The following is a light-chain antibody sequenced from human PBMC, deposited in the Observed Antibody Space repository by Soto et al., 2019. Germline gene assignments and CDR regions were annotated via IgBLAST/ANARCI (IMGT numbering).Light chain of an antibody. CDR2: GAS. CDR3: QQYGSSIRT. J-gene: IGKJ1*01. CDR1: QSVTTY. V-gene: IGKV3-20*01. Sequence: EIVLTQSPGTLSLSPGERASLSCRASQSVTTYLAWYQQKPGQAPRLLIYGASTRATDIPDRFSGSGSGTDFTLTVSRLEPEDFAVYYCQQYGSSIRTFGQGTKVDIK.